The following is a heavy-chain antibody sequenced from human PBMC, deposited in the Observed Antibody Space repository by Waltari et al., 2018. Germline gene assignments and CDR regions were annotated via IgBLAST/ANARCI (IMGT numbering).Heavy chain of an antibody. J-gene: IGHJ5*02. CDR2: IIPIFGTA. D-gene: IGHD3-10*01. Sequence: QVQLVQSGAEVKKPGSSVKVSCKASGGTCSSYDISWVRQAPGQGLEWRGGIIPIFGTANYAQKFQGRVTITADESTSTAYMELSSLRSEDTAVYYCAREVYYYGSGSSWFDPWGQGTLVTVSS. CDR3: AREVYYYGSGSSWFDP. V-gene: IGHV1-69*01. CDR1: GGTCSSYD.